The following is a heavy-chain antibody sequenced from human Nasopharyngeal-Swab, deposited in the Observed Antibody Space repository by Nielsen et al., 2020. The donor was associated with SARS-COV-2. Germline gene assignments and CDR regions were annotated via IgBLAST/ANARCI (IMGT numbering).Heavy chain of an antibody. CDR1: GDSVSSNSAA. V-gene: IGHV6-1*01. D-gene: IGHD2-2*01. CDR3: ARDRDIYCSSTSCSSYYYYYGMDV. Sequence: SQTLSLTCAISGDSVSSNSAAWNWIRQSPSRGLEWLGRTYYRSKWYNDYAVSVKSRITINPDTSKNQFSLQLNSVTPEDTAVYYCARDRDIYCSSTSCSSYYYYYGMDVWGQGTTVTVSS. CDR2: TYYRSKWYN. J-gene: IGHJ6*02.